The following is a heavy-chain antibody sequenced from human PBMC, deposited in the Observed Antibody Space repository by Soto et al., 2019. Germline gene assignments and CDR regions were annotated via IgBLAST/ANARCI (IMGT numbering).Heavy chain of an antibody. D-gene: IGHD2-2*01. V-gene: IGHV3-74*01. J-gene: IGHJ4*02. CDR2: ISGDGRTT. Sequence: LRLSCAASGFTFSSHWMNWVRQGPGKGLVWVSRISGDGRTTSHADSVKGRFTISRDNAKNTLYLQMNSLRVEDTAVYYCARGVPNCSSSSCYFDFWGQGILVTVSS. CDR1: GFTFSSHW. CDR3: ARGVPNCSSSSCYFDF.